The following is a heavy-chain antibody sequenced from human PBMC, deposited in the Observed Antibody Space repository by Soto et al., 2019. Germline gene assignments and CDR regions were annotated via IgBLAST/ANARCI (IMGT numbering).Heavy chain of an antibody. J-gene: IGHJ4*02. CDR3: AKDLASGYDYIFDY. CDR2: ISWNSGSI. Sequence: GGSLRLSCAASGFTFDDFAMHWVRQAPGKGLEWVSGISWNSGSIGYADSVRGRFTISRDNAKNSLYLQMNSLRAEDTALYYCAKDLASGYDYIFDYWGQGTLVTVSS. CDR1: GFTFDDFA. D-gene: IGHD5-12*01. V-gene: IGHV3-9*01.